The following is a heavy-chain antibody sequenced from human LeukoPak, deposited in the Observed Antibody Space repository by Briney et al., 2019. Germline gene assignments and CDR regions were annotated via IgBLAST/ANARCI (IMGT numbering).Heavy chain of an antibody. V-gene: IGHV3-23*01. J-gene: IGHJ4*02. CDR3: AKDRARCGGDCYSYYFDY. CDR2: ISGSGGST. D-gene: IGHD2-21*02. Sequence: PGGSLRLSCAASGFTFSSYSMNWVRQAPGKGLEWVSAISGSGGSTYYADSVKGRFTISRDNSKNTLYLQMNSLRAEDTAVYYCAKDRARCGGDCYSYYFDYWGQGTLVTVSS. CDR1: GFTFSSYS.